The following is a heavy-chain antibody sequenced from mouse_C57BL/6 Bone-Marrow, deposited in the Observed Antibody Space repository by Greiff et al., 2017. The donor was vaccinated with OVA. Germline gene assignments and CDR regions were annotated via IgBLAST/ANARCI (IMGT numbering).Heavy chain of an antibody. J-gene: IGHJ2*01. CDR3: TRSGYDYDGGDYFDY. V-gene: IGHV1-15*01. D-gene: IGHD2-4*01. Sequence: QVQLKESGAELVRPGASVTLSCKASGYTFTDYEMHWVKQTPVHGLEWIGAIDPETGGTAYNQKFKGKAILTADKSSSTAYMELRSLTSEDSAVYYCTRSGYDYDGGDYFDYWGQGTTLTVSS. CDR2: IDPETGGT. CDR1: GYTFTDYE.